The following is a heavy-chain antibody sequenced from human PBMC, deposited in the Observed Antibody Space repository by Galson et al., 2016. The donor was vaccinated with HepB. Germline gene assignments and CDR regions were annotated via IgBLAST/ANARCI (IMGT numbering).Heavy chain of an antibody. V-gene: IGHV3-7*04. CDR1: GFIFNDYW. CDR2: MKEDESAK. Sequence: SLRLSCAASGFIFNDYWMAWVRQAPGKGVEWVGNMKEDESAKHYADSVKGRFTISRDNAKNSLYLQMTGLRAEDMAVYYCARDYLGSLDYWGQGALVTVSS. D-gene: IGHD2-15*01. J-gene: IGHJ4*02. CDR3: ARDYLGSLDY.